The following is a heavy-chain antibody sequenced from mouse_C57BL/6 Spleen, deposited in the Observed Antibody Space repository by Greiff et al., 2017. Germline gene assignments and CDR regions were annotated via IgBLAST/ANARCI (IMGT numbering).Heavy chain of an antibody. Sequence: QVQLQQPGAELVKPGASVKLSCKASGYTFTSYWMQWVKQRPGQGLEWIGELDPSDSYTNYNQKFKGQATLTVDTSSSAAYMQLSSLTSEDSAVYYGARGGDYDSSYGGCDYWGQGTTLTVSS. V-gene: IGHV1-50*01. CDR1: GYTFTSYW. J-gene: IGHJ2*01. CDR2: LDPSDSYT. D-gene: IGHD1-1*01. CDR3: ARGGDYDSSYGGCDY.